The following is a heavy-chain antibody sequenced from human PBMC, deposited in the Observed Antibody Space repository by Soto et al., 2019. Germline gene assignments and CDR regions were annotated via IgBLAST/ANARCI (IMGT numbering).Heavy chain of an antibody. CDR2: MKNDESQK. Sequence: PGGSLRLSCAVSGFTFRNNWMSWVRQAPGKGLEWLTCMKNDESQKYYVDSVKGRFTISKDNAKNLLFLQMDSLRAEDTAVSYCAALDTAVVQSPGYWGQGTLVPVSS. V-gene: IGHV3-7*03. D-gene: IGHD5-18*01. J-gene: IGHJ1*01. CDR1: GFTFRNNW. CDR3: AALDTAVVQSPGY.